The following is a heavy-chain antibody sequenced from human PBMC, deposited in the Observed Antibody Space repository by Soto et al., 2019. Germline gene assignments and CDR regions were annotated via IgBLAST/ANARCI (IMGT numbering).Heavy chain of an antibody. CDR2: ISYDGSNK. V-gene: IGHV3-30-3*01. CDR1: GFTFSSYA. J-gene: IGHJ6*02. D-gene: IGHD1-1*01. Sequence: QVQLVESEGGVVQPGRSLRLSCAASGFTFSSYAMHWVRQAPGKGLEWVAVISYDGSNKYYADSVKGRFTISRDNSKNTLYLQMNSLRAEDTAVYYCARDRLRYNWNDFPYYYYGMEVWSQGSTVTVSS. CDR3: ARDRLRYNWNDFPYYYYGMEV.